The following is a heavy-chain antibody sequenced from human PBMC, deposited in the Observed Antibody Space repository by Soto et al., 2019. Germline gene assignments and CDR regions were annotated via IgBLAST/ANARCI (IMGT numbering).Heavy chain of an antibody. CDR1: GGTFSSYA. Sequence: ASVKVSCKASGGTFSSYAISWVRQAPGQGLEWMGGIIPIFGTANYAKKFQGRVTITADESTSTAYMELSSLRSEDTAVYYCASHPIVTHNWFDPWGQGTLVTVSS. D-gene: IGHD4-4*01. J-gene: IGHJ5*02. V-gene: IGHV1-69*13. CDR3: ASHPIVTHNWFDP. CDR2: IIPIFGTA.